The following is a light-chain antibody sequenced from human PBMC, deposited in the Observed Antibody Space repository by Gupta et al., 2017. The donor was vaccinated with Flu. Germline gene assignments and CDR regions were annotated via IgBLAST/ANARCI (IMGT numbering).Light chain of an antibody. J-gene: IGLJ2*01. Sequence: SYELTQPPSVSVSPGQTARINCSGDALPKQYAYWYQQKPGQAPVLVIYKDSERPSGIPERFSGSSSGTTVTLTISGVQAEDEADYYCQSADSSGTHVVFGGGTKLTVL. CDR2: KDS. CDR1: ALPKQY. CDR3: QSADSSGTHVV. V-gene: IGLV3-25*02.